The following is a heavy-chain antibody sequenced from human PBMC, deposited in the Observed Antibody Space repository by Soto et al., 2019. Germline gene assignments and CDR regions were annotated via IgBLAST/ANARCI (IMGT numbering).Heavy chain of an antibody. D-gene: IGHD3-22*01. V-gene: IGHV1-46*01. CDR3: AGGGYFDSSNYLAY. CDR2: INPNGGST. J-gene: IGHJ4*02. Sequence: GASVKVSCKAPADTFTSYYIHWVRQAPGHGLEWMGIINPNGGSTRFAQKFQGRVIIERDTSASTAYMELSSLRSEDTAVYYCAGGGYFDSSNYLAYWGLGTLVTVSS. CDR1: ADTFTSYY.